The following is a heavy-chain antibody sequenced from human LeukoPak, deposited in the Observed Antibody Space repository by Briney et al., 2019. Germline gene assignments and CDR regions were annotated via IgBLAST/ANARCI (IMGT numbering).Heavy chain of an antibody. Sequence: PGGSLRLSCAVSGFTFSTYAMTWVRQAPGKGLQWVSSISGSSGISTYYADSAKGRFTISRDNSKNTLYLQMNSLRAEDTAVYYCARETYYYDTTYYYIKYFDSWGQGTLVTVSS. V-gene: IGHV3-23*01. D-gene: IGHD3-22*01. CDR1: GFTFSTYA. CDR2: ISGSSGIST. J-gene: IGHJ4*02. CDR3: ARETYYYDTTYYYIKYFDS.